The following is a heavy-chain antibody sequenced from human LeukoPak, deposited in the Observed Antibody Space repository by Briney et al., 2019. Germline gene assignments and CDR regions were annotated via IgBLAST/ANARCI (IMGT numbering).Heavy chain of an antibody. CDR3: AKDREGLSSGYDLEYFDY. CDR1: GXTFSSYA. V-gene: IGHV3-23*01. CDR2: ISGGGGTT. Sequence: GGSLRLSCAASGXTFSSYAMNWVRQAPGKGLEGVSAISGGGGTTYYADSVKGRFTISRDNSKNTLFLQMNSLRAEDTAVYYCAKDREGLSSGYDLEYFDYWGQGTLVTVSS. J-gene: IGHJ4*02. D-gene: IGHD5-12*01.